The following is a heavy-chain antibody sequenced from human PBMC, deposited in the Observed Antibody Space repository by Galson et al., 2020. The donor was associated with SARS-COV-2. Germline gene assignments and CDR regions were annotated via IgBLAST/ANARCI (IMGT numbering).Heavy chain of an antibody. CDR2: IYYSGST. V-gene: IGHV4-59*01. Sequence: SETLSLTCTVSGGSISSYYWSWIRQPTGKGLEWIGYIYYSGSTNYNPSLKSRVTISVDTSKNQFSLKLSSVTAADTAVYYCARDFSIWGQGTLVTVSS. CDR1: GGSISSYY. CDR3: ARDFSI. J-gene: IGHJ4*02.